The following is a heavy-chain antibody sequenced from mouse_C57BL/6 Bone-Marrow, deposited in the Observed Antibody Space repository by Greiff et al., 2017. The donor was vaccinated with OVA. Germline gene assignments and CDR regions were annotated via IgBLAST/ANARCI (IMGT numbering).Heavy chain of an antibody. CDR3: ARNSNYNYFDY. D-gene: IGHD2-5*01. J-gene: IGHJ2*01. Sequence: VQLQESGAELVRPGTSVKMSCKASGYTFTNYWIGWAKQRPGHGLEWIGDIYPGGGYTNYNEKFKGKATLTADKSSSTAYMQFSSLTSEDSAIYYCARNSNYNYFDYWGQGTTLTVSS. CDR2: IYPGGGYT. CDR1: GYTFTNYW. V-gene: IGHV1-63*01.